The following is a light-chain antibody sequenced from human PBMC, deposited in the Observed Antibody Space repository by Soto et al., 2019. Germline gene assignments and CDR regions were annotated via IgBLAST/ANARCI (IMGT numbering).Light chain of an antibody. CDR3: QQFADSPGT. J-gene: IGKJ1*01. CDR2: SVS. V-gene: IGKV3-20*01. Sequence: EIVLTQSPGTLSLSPGERATLSCRASQSITSSYFAWYQQKPGQAPRLLIHSVSTRATGIPDRFSGGGSGTDFTLTISRLEPEDFAVYYCQQFADSPGTFGQGTKVEIK. CDR1: QSITSSY.